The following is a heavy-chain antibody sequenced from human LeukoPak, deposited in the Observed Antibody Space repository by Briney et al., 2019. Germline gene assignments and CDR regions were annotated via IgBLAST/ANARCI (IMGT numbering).Heavy chain of an antibody. CDR2: INHSGST. CDR1: GGSFSGYY. V-gene: IGHV4-34*01. Sequence: SETLSLTCAVYGGSFSGYYWSWIRQPPGKGLEWIGEINHSGSTNYNPSLKSRVTISVDTSKNQFSLKLSSVTAADTAVYYCAREPPVVVAGTGFDPWGQGTLVTVSS. J-gene: IGHJ5*02. CDR3: AREPPVVVAGTGFDP. D-gene: IGHD2-15*01.